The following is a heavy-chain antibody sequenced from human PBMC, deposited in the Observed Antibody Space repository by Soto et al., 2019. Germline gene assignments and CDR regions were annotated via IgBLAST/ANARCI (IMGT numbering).Heavy chain of an antibody. Sequence: EVQLVESGGGLVQPGESLRLSCAASGFTFSNSWMSWFRQAPGKGLEWVANIKEDGSEKDYVDPVKGRFTITRDNAKYSLYLQMNNLRAEDTAVYFCTRKRFGMDVWGQGTTVTVSS. CDR1: GFTFSNSW. CDR2: IKEDGSEK. J-gene: IGHJ6*02. V-gene: IGHV3-7*03. CDR3: TRKRFGMDV.